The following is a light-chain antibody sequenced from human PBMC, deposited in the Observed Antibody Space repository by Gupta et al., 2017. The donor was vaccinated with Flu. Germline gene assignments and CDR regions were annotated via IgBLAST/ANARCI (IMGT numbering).Light chain of an antibody. CDR3: QQFARLEVT. CDR2: GAS. J-gene: IGKJ1*01. Sequence: EIVLTQSPGTLSLSPGERATLSCRASQSVSRNYLVWYQKKPGQAPRLLIYGASSRATGVPDRFSGSGSGTDFTLTISRLEPEDFAVYYCQQFARLEVTFGQGTKVEIK. V-gene: IGKV3-20*01. CDR1: QSVSRNY.